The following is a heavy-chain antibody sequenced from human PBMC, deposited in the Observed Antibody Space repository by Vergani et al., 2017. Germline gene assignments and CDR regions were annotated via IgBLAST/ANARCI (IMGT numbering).Heavy chain of an antibody. J-gene: IGHJ4*02. Sequence: QVTLKESGPVLVKPTETLTLTCTVSGFSLSNARMGVSWIRQPPGKALELLAHIFSNDEKSYSTSLKSRLTISKDTSKSQVVLTMTNMDPVNTATYYCARIVCSGGSCYNYFDYWGQGTLVTVSS. V-gene: IGHV2-26*01. CDR3: ARIVCSGGSCYNYFDY. D-gene: IGHD2-15*01. CDR2: IFSNDEK. CDR1: GFSLSNARMG.